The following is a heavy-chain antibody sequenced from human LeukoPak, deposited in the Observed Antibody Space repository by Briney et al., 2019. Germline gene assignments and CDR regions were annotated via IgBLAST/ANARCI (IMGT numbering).Heavy chain of an antibody. CDR2: IYYTGTT. V-gene: IGHV4-39*01. J-gene: IGHJ4*02. CDR1: GGSISSSDYY. Sequence: SETLSLTCAVSGGSISSSDYYWGWIRQPPGKGLEWIGSIYYTGTTYYNPSLKSRVTMSVDTSNNQFSLKLGSVTAADTAVYYCVRRAAPQWFIDYWGQGTLVTVSS. CDR3: VRRAAPQWFIDY. D-gene: IGHD2-8*01.